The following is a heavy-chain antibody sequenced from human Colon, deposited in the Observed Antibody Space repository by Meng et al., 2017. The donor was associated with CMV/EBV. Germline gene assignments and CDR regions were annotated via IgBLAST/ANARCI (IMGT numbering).Heavy chain of an antibody. D-gene: IGHD6-13*01. CDR1: GDSISSGDDY. V-gene: IGHV4-31*03. J-gene: IGHJ4*02. CDR3: SRVCRRATVAAAGTLDY. Sequence: SETLSLTCTVSGDSISSGDDYWSWVRQLPGKGLECIGYIFRSGTTYYNPSPKRRVTITVDTSKNQFSLRASSVTTADAAVYYCSRVCRRATVAAAGTLDYWGQGTLVTVSS. CDR2: IFRSGTT.